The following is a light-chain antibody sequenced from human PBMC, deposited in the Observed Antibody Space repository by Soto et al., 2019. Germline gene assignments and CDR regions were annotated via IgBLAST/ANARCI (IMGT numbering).Light chain of an antibody. CDR3: QQYVSSPWA. Sequence: EIVLTQSPATLSLSPGERATLSCRASQSVSNNYLAWYQQKPGQAPRLLIYGASNRATGIPDRFGGSGSGTDFTLTISRLEPEDFAVYYCQQYVSSPWAFGQGTKVDIK. V-gene: IGKV3-20*01. CDR1: QSVSNNY. J-gene: IGKJ1*01. CDR2: GAS.